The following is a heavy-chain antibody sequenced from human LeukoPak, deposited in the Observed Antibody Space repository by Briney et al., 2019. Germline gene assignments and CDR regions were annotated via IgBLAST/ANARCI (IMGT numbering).Heavy chain of an antibody. CDR1: GFTFSSFD. Sequence: PGGSLRLSCAAPGFTFSSFDMHWVRQPTGQGLERVSTIGTASDTYYPGSVEGRFTLSRDNAKNSLYLQMNSLTAGDTAVYYCARGPPRGKYYYMDVWGKGTTVTVSS. J-gene: IGHJ6*03. D-gene: IGHD1-1*01. CDR2: IGTASDT. V-gene: IGHV3-13*01. CDR3: ARGPPRGKYYYMDV.